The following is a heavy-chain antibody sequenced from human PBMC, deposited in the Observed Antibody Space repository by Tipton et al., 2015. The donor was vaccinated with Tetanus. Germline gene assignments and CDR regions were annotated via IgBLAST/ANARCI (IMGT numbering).Heavy chain of an antibody. CDR2: IYHSGST. D-gene: IGHD5-12*01. Sequence: SLRLSCAVSGGSISSSNWWSWVRQPPGKGLEWIGEIYHSGSTNYNPSLKSRVTISVDKSKNQFSLKLSSVTAADTAVYYCARWTPHSGYDLRSPNSDAFDIWGQGTMVTVSS. CDR1: GGSISSSNW. CDR3: ARWTPHSGYDLRSPNSDAFDI. V-gene: IGHV4-4*02. J-gene: IGHJ3*02.